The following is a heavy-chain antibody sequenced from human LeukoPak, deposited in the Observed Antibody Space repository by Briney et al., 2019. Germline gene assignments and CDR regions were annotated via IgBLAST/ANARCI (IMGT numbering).Heavy chain of an antibody. CDR1: GGSFRGYY. CDR3: ARGPNRNYGGPKRWHYYYYYIDV. J-gene: IGHJ6*03. V-gene: IGHV4-34*01. D-gene: IGHD1-7*01. Sequence: PSETLSLSCAVYGGSFRGYYWSWIRQPPGKGLEWIGEINHSGSTNYNPSLKSRVTISVYTPKNQFSLKLSSVTAADTAVYYCARGPNRNYGGPKRWHYYYYYIDVWGKGTTVTVSS. CDR2: INHSGST.